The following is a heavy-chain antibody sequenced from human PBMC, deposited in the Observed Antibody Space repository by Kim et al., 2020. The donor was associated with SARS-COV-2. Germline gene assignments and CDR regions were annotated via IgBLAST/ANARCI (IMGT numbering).Heavy chain of an antibody. CDR3: AKETVYISSWYYYYYYGMDV. V-gene: IGHV3-30*02. D-gene: IGHD6-13*01. Sequence: RCTISRDNSKNTLYLQMNSLRAEDTAVYYCAKETVYISSWYYYYYYGMDVWGQGTTVTVSS. J-gene: IGHJ6*02.